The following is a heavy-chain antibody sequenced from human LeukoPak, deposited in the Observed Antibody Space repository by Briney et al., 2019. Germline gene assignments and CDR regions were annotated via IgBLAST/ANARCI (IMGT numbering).Heavy chain of an antibody. CDR3: ARVGVGGSFSGYYYYMDV. J-gene: IGHJ6*03. CDR2: ISAYNGNT. Sequence: GASVKVSCKASGYTFTSYGISWVRQAPGQGLEWMGWISAYNGNTNYAQKLQGRVTMTTDTSTSTAYVELRSLRSDDTAVYYCARVGVGGSFSGYYYYMDVWGKGTTVTISS. D-gene: IGHD1-26*01. CDR1: GYTFTSYG. V-gene: IGHV1-18*01.